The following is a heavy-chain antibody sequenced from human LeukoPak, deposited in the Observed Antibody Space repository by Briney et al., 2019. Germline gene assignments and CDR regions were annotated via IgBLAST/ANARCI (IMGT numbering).Heavy chain of an antibody. CDR2: IIPILGIA. D-gene: IGHD4-17*01. CDR3: ARMTTVTNIDY. J-gene: IGHJ4*02. CDR1: GGTFSSYA. Sequence: ASVKVSCKASGGTFSSYAISWVRQAPGQGLEWMGRIIPILGIANYAQKFQGRVTITADKSTSTAYMELSSLRSEDTAVYYCARMTTVTNIDYWGQGTLVTVSS. V-gene: IGHV1-69*04.